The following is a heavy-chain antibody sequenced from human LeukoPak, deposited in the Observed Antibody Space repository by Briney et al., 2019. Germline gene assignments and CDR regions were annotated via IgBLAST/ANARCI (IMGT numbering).Heavy chain of an antibody. J-gene: IGHJ4*02. CDR1: GYTFTSYG. CDR2: ISAYNGNT. Sequence: GASVKVSCKASGYTFTSYGISWVRQAPGQGLEWMGWISAYNGNTNYAQKLQGRVTMTTDTSTSTAYMELRSLRSDDTAVYYCARDLVPYYYDSSGAHFDYWGQGTLVTVSS. V-gene: IGHV1-18*01. D-gene: IGHD3-22*01. CDR3: ARDLVPYYYDSSGAHFDY.